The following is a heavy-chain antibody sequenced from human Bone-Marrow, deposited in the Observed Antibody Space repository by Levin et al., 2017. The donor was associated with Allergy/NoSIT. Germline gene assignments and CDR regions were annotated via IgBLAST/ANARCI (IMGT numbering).Heavy chain of an antibody. CDR3: TRAPELELRFISLWFDP. CDR1: GFTFGDYA. Sequence: GGSLRLSCTASGFTFGDYAMSWFRQAPGKGLEWVGFIRSKAYGGTTEYAASVKGRFTISRDDSKSIAYLQMNSLKTEDTAVYYCTRAPELELRFISLWFDPWGQGTLVTVSS. D-gene: IGHD1-7*01. J-gene: IGHJ5*02. CDR2: IRSKAYGGTT. V-gene: IGHV3-49*03.